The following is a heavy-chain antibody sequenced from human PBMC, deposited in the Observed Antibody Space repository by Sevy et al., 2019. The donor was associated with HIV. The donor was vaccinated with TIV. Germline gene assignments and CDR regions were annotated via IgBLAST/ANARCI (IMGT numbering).Heavy chain of an antibody. J-gene: IGHJ6*02. CDR1: GFTFSGSA. V-gene: IGHV3-73*01. D-gene: IGHD4-17*01. Sequence: GGSLRLSCAASGFTFSGSAMHWVRQASGKGLEWVGRIRSKANSYATAYAASVKGRFTISRDDSKNTAYLQMNSLKTEDTAVYYCTRDPRYGDYPTYYYYYGMDVWGQWTTVTVSS. CDR2: IRSKANSYAT. CDR3: TRDPRYGDYPTYYYYYGMDV.